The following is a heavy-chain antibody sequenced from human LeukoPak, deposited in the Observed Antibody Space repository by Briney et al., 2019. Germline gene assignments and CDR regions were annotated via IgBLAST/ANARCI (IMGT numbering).Heavy chain of an antibody. CDR2: ISGSGGST. V-gene: IGHV3-23*01. Sequence: TGGSLRLSCAASGFTFSSYAMSWVRQAPGKGPEWVSAISGSGGSTYYADSVKGRFTISRDNSKNTLYLQMNSLRAEDAAVYYCAKDLTTVTDDWFDPWGQGTLVTVSS. CDR1: GFTFSSYA. D-gene: IGHD4-17*01. J-gene: IGHJ5*02. CDR3: AKDLTTVTDDWFDP.